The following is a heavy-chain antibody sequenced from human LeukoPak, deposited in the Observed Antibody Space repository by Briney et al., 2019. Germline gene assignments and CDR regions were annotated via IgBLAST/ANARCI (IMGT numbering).Heavy chain of an antibody. D-gene: IGHD2-2*01. CDR2: IIPLFGTT. CDR1: GGTFSNYA. Sequence: GASAKVSCKASGGTFSNYAISWVRQAPGQGLEWMGGIIPLFGTTNYAQKFQGRVTITADESTSTAYMELSSLRSDDTAVYYCARKTVVVPAAFLGWFDPWGQGTLVTVSS. CDR3: ARKTVVVPAAFLGWFDP. J-gene: IGHJ5*02. V-gene: IGHV1-69*13.